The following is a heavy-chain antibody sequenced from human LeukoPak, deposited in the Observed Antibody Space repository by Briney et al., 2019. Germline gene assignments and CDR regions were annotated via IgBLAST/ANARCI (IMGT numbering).Heavy chain of an antibody. D-gene: IGHD1-20*01. CDR3: ARVLPPSLNWNQGGGWFDP. CDR1: GFTFDDYA. CDR2: IYYSGST. J-gene: IGHJ5*02. V-gene: IGHV4-59*01. Sequence: GSLRLSCAASGFTFDDYAMHWLRQAPGKGLEWIGYIYYSGSTHYTPSLKSRVTISIDTSKNQFSLKLSSVTAADTAVYYCARVLPPSLNWNQGGGWFDPWGQGTLVTVSS.